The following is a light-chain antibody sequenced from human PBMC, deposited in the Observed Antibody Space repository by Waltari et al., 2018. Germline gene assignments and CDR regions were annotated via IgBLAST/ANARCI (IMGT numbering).Light chain of an antibody. CDR3: SSYADSDNMG. Sequence: QSALTLPPSASGSPGQSVTISCTGNSSNVGGYNSVSWYQQHPGKAPNLMPYEVTKRPAGVPDRFSGSKSGNTASLIVAGRQAEDEADYHCSSYADSDNMGFGGGTKLTVL. CDR2: EVT. CDR1: SSNVGGYNS. J-gene: IGLJ3*02. V-gene: IGLV2-8*01.